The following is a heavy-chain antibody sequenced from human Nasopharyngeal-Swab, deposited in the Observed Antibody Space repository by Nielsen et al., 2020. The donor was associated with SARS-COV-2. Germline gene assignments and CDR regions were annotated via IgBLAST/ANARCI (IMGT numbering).Heavy chain of an antibody. J-gene: IGHJ6*02. D-gene: IGHD3-9*01. CDR3: ARDRGYYDIFDGMDV. V-gene: IGHV1-2*06. CDR2: INPNSGGT. CDR1: GYTFTVYY. Sequence: ASVKVSCKASGYTFTVYYMHWVRQAPGQGLEWMGRINPNSGGTNDAQKFQGRVTMARDTSISTAYMELSRMRSDDTAVYYCARDRGYYDIFDGMDVWGQGTTVTVSS.